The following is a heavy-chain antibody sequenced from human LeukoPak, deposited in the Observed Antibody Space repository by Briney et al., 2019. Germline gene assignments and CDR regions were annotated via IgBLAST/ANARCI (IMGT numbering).Heavy chain of an antibody. Sequence: GASVKVSCKASGGTFSSYTISWVRQAPGQGLEWMGRIIPNLGIANYAQKFQGRVTITADKPTSTAYMELSSLRSEDTAVYYCARANLYYYDSSGHYGGDFDYWGQGTLVTVSS. CDR1: GGTFSSYT. CDR3: ARANLYYYDSSGHYGGDFDY. V-gene: IGHV1-69*02. J-gene: IGHJ4*02. D-gene: IGHD3-22*01. CDR2: IIPNLGIA.